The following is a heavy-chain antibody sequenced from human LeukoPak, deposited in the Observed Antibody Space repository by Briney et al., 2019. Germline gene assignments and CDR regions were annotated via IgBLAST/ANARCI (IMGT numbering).Heavy chain of an antibody. D-gene: IGHD2-2*01. CDR3: ARGEEVVPAAEIDY. CDR1: GLTFSSYS. CDR2: ISSSSCYV. Sequence: GGSLRPSCAASGLTFSSYSMNWVRQPPGKGLEWVSSISSSSCYVYYADSVKGRFTISRDNAKNSLYLQMNSLRAEDTAVYYCARGEEVVPAAEIDYWGRGTRVTVSS. J-gene: IGHJ4*02. V-gene: IGHV3-21*01.